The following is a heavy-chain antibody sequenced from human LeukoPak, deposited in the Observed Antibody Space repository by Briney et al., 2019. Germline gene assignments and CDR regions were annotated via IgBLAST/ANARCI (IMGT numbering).Heavy chain of an antibody. J-gene: IGHJ4*02. D-gene: IGHD5-12*01. CDR3: ARINPYSGYDYLDY. CDR2: VYYSGTT. CDR1: GGSISSSSYY. V-gene: IGHV4-39*01. Sequence: SETLSLTCIVSGGSISSSSYYWGWIRQPPGKGLEWIGSVYYSGTTYYKPSLKSRVTISVDTSKNQFSLKLSSVTAADTAAYYCARINPYSGYDYLDYWGQGTLVTVPS.